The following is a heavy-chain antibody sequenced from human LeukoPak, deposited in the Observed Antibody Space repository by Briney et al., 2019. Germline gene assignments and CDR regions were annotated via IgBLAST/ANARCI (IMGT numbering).Heavy chain of an antibody. D-gene: IGHD6-6*01. CDR3: AKDNKAARPTINWFDP. CDR2: IRYDGSNK. J-gene: IGHJ5*02. CDR1: GFTFSSYG. V-gene: IGHV3-30*02. Sequence: GGSLRLSCAASGFTFSSYGMHWVRQAPGKGLEWVAFIRYDGSNKYYADSVKGRFTISRDNSKNTLYLQMNSLRAGDTAVYYCAKDNKAARPTINWFDPWGQGTLVTVSS.